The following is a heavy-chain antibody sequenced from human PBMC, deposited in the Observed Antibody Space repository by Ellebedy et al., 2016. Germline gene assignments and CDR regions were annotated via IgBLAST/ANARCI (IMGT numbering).Heavy chain of an antibody. D-gene: IGHD3-16*01. V-gene: IGHV3-7*01. J-gene: IGHJ4*02. Sequence: GGSLRLSXAASGFTFSSYAMHWVRQAPGKGLEWVANIKEDGSEKYYVDSVRGRFTISRDNAKNSLYLQMNSLRADDTAVYYCAGVGGRGKFYFDSWGQGTLVTVSS. CDR2: IKEDGSEK. CDR1: GFTFSSYA. CDR3: AGVGGRGKFYFDS.